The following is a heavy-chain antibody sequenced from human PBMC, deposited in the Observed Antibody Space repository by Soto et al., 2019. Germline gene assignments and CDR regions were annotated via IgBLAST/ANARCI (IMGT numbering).Heavy chain of an antibody. CDR1: GFTFSSYA. V-gene: IGHV3-30-3*01. CDR3: AREGGHCRSTSCRYGLNWFDP. J-gene: IGHJ5*02. Sequence: QVQLVESGGGVVQPGRSLRLSCAASGFTFSSYAMHWVRQAPGKGLEWVAVISYDGVNKYYADSVKGRFTISRDNSKNTLYLQMNRLRAEDTAVFNCAREGGHCRSTSCRYGLNWFDPWGQRTPVTNSS. D-gene: IGHD2-2*01. CDR2: ISYDGVNK.